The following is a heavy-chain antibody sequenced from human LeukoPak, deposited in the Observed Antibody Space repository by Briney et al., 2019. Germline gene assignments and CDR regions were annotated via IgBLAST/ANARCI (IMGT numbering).Heavy chain of an antibody. CDR2: FYPGDSDT. CDR3: ARSRYDYLWESDYYFDQ. D-gene: IGHD3-16*01. CDR1: GYSFTNYW. J-gene: IGHJ4*02. Sequence: GESLKISCKGSGYSFTNYWIAWVRQMPGKGLEWMGIFYPGDSDTRYSPSFRGQVTISADKSIRTVFLQWSSLKASDTAMYYCARSRYDYLWESDYYFDQWGQGTLVTVSS. V-gene: IGHV5-51*01.